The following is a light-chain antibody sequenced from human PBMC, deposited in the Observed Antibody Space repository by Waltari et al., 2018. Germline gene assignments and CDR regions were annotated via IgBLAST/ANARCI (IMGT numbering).Light chain of an antibody. J-gene: IGKJ1*01. Sequence: DIVMTQSPDSLAVSLGERATINCRSSQGLLYSSNNRNYLSWYQQKPGQPPKLLIYWASTRESGGPDRFSGSGSGTDFTLTISSLQAEDVAVYYCQQYSIRPWTFGQGTKVEI. CDR1: QGLLYSSNNRNY. CDR3: QQYSIRPWT. V-gene: IGKV4-1*01. CDR2: WAS.